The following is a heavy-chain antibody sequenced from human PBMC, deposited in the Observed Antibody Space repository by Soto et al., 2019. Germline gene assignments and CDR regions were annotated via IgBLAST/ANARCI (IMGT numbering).Heavy chain of an antibody. V-gene: IGHV1-69*13. CDR3: ARDLSSSSLGAFDI. D-gene: IGHD6-6*01. CDR2: IIPIFGTA. CDR1: GGTFSSYA. Sequence: ASVKVSCKASGGTFSSYAISWVRQAPGQGLEWMGGIIPIFGTANYAQKFQGRVTITADESTSTAYMELSSLRSEDTAVYYCARDLSSSSLGAFDIWGQGTMVTVSS. J-gene: IGHJ3*02.